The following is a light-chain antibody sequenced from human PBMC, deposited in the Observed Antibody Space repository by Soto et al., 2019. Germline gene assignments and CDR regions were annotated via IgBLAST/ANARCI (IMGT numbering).Light chain of an antibody. CDR2: EVS. J-gene: IGLJ2*01. V-gene: IGLV2-14*01. CDR3: ASYTSSSTSVI. CDR1: SSDVGGFEY. Sequence: QSVLSQPASVSGSPGQSITISCTGTSSDVGGFEYVSWYQHQPGKAPKLIIFEVSNRPSGISSRFSGSKSGNTASLTISGLQAEDEADYYCASYTSSSTSVIFGRGTKLTVL.